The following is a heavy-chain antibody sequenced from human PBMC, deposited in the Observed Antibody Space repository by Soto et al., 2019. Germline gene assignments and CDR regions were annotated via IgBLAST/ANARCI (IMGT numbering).Heavy chain of an antibody. V-gene: IGHV3-9*01. J-gene: IGHJ4*02. CDR3: AKAGGYDFWSGYPTEPSFDY. D-gene: IGHD3-3*01. CDR1: GFTFDDYA. CDR2: ISWNSGSI. Sequence: GGSLRLSCAASGFTFDDYAMHWVRQAPGKGLEWVSGISWNSGSIGYADSVKGRFTISRDNAKNSLYLQMNSLRAEDTALYYCAKAGGYDFWSGYPTEPSFDYWGQGTLVTVSS.